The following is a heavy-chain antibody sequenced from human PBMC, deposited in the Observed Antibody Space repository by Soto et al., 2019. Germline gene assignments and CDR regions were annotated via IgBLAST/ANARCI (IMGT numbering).Heavy chain of an antibody. CDR2: IDPSDSYT. Sequence: PGESLNISCKGSGYSFTSYWISWVRQMPGKGLEWMGRIDPSDSYTNYSPSFQGHVTISADKSISTAYLQWSSLKASDTAMYYCASLGGNYYDSSGYYPVGQGTLVTVSS. J-gene: IGHJ5*02. CDR1: GYSFTSYW. V-gene: IGHV5-10-1*01. D-gene: IGHD3-22*01. CDR3: ASLGGNYYDSSGYYP.